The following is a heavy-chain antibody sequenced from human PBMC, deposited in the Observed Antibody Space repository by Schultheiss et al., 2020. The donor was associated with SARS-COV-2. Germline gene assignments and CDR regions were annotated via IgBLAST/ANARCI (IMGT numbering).Heavy chain of an antibody. V-gene: IGHV3-23*01. CDR1: GFTFSSYA. J-gene: IGHJ6*02. CDR2: ISGSGGST. CDR3: ACGNRRARGAMDYYYGMDV. D-gene: IGHD3-10*01. Sequence: GGSLRLSCAASGFTFSSYAMSWVRQAPGKGLEWVSAISGSGGSTYYADSVKGRFTISRDNSKNTLYLQMNSLRAEDTAVYYCACGNRRARGAMDYYYGMDVWGQGTTVTVSS.